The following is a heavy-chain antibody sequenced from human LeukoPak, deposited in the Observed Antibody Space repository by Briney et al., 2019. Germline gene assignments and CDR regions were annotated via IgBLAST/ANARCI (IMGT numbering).Heavy chain of an antibody. D-gene: IGHD4-23*01. J-gene: IGHJ4*02. CDR3: ASGGVVTGNYFDY. CDR1: GGSFSVYF. Sequence: SETLSLTCAVYGGSFSVYFWSWIRQPPGKGLEWIGEINHSGSTNYNPSLKSRVTISVDTSKNQFSLKLSSVTAADTAVYYCASGGVVTGNYFDYWGQGTLVTVSS. CDR2: INHSGST. V-gene: IGHV4-34*01.